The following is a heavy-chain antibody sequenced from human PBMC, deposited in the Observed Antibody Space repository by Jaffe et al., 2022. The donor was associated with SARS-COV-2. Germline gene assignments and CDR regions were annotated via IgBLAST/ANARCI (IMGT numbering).Heavy chain of an antibody. V-gene: IGHV4-39*01. CDR1: GGSISSSSYY. J-gene: IGHJ5*02. CDR3: ASVIGFTFGAAWFDP. Sequence: QLQLQESGPGLVKPSETLSLTCTVSGGSISSSSYYWGWIRQPPGKGLEWIGSIYYSGSTYYNPSLKSRVTISVDTSKNQFSLKLSSVTAADTAVYYCASVIGFTFGAAWFDPWGQGTLVTVSS. D-gene: IGHD3-16*01. CDR2: IYYSGST.